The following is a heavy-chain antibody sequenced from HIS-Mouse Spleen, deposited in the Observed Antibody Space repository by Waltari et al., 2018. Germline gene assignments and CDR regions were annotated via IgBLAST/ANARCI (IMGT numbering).Heavy chain of an antibody. J-gene: IGHJ4*02. CDR2: INPNSGGT. V-gene: IGHV1-2*02. CDR3: ARSPSGSSWYDY. D-gene: IGHD6-13*01. CDR1: GSHFTGYY. Sequence: QVQLVQSGAEVKKPGASVKVSCKASGSHFTGYYMTWVRQAPGQGLEWMGWINPNSGGTNYAQKFQGRVTMTRDTSISTAYMELSRLRSDDTAVYYCARSPSGSSWYDYWGQGTLVTVSS.